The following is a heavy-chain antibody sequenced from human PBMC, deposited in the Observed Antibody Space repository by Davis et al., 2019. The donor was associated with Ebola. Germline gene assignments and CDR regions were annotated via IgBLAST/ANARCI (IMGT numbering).Heavy chain of an antibody. J-gene: IGHJ6*02. D-gene: IGHD3-10*01. V-gene: IGHV5-51*01. CDR2: IYPGDSDT. Sequence: GGSLRLSCKGSGYSFTSYWIGWVRQMPGKGLEWMGIIYPGDSDTRYSPSFQGQVTISADKSISTAYLQWSSLKASDTAMYYCARSARNTWFRELGGIDYYGMDVWGQGTTVTVSS. CDR1: GYSFTSYW. CDR3: ARSARNTWFRELGGIDYYGMDV.